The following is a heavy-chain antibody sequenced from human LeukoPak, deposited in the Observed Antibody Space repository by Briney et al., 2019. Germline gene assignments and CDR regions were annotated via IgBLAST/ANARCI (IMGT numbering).Heavy chain of an antibody. D-gene: IGHD3-22*01. J-gene: IGHJ3*02. V-gene: IGHV1-2*02. Sequence: ASVKVSCKASGGTFSSYAISWVRQAPGQGLEWMGWIHPNTGGTKYAQKFQGRVTMTRDTSSSTAYMELSSLRSADTAVYYCASEYKYDSSGANAFDIWGQGTMVTVSS. CDR1: GGTFSSYA. CDR2: IHPNTGGT. CDR3: ASEYKYDSSGANAFDI.